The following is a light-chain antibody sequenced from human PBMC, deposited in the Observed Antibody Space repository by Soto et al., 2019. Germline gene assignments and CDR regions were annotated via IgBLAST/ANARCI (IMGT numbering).Light chain of an antibody. CDR3: CSYAGSSAPYV. CDR2: EGS. J-gene: IGLJ1*01. CDR1: SSDVGSYNL. Sequence: QSALTQPASVSGSPGQSITISCTGTSSDVGSYNLVSWYQQHPGKAPKLMIYEGSKRPSGVSNRFSGSKSGNTASLTISVLLAEDEADYYCCSYAGSSAPYVFGAGTKLTVL. V-gene: IGLV2-23*01.